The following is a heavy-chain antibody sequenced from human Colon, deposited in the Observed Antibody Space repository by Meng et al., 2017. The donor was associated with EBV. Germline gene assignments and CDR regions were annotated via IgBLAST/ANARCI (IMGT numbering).Heavy chain of an antibody. Sequence: VHLQWSGPGLVQPSGTLFLPCVVPGGSLSIRTWWSWVRQPPGKGLEWIGEIYHSGSTNYNPSLKSRVTISVDESKNQFSLRLSSVTAADTAVYYCARVGAYCGGDCYHPRWGQGTLVTVSS. D-gene: IGHD2-21*02. CDR2: IYHSGST. CDR1: GGSLSIRTW. CDR3: ARVGAYCGGDCYHPR. J-gene: IGHJ4*02. V-gene: IGHV4-4*02.